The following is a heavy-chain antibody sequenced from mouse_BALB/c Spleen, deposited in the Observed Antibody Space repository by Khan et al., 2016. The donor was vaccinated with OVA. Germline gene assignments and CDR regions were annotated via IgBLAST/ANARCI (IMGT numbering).Heavy chain of an antibody. D-gene: IGHD1-1*01. CDR1: GYSFTGYF. CDR3: ARIYGSDFDY. V-gene: IGHV1-20*02. CDR2: INPHIGET. J-gene: IGHJ2*01. Sequence: EVQLQQSGPELVKPGASVKISCKASGYSFTGYFMNWVMQSHGKSLEWIGRINPHIGETFYNQKFKGKATLTVEEYSSTAHMELRSLASEDSAVYYCARIYGSDFDYWGQVTTLTVSS.